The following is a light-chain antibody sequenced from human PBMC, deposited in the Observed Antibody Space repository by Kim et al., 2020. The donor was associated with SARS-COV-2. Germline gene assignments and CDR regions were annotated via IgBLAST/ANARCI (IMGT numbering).Light chain of an antibody. V-gene: IGKV1-27*01. J-gene: IGKJ1*01. CDR1: QDISHY. Sequence: GDRVTITCRASQDISHYLAWFQQKPGEAPKLLIYAASALHSEVPSRFSGSGSVTDFTLTISSLQPEDVATFSCQSYNIAPWTFGQGTQV. CDR3: QSYNIAPWT. CDR2: AAS.